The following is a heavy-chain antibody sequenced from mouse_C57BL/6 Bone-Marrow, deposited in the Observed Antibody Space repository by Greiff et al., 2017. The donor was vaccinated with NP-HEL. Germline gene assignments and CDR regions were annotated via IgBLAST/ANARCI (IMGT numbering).Heavy chain of an antibody. CDR1: GYTFTSYG. D-gene: IGHD2-5*01. CDR2: IYPRSGNT. Sequence: QVQLQQSGAELARPGASVKLSCKASGYTFTSYGISWVKQRTGQGLEWIGEIYPRSGNTYYNEKFKGKATLTADKSSSTAYMELRSLTSEDSAVYFCARSGIFYYSNYDFAYWGQGTLVTVSA. CDR3: ARSGIFYYSNYDFAY. V-gene: IGHV1-81*01. J-gene: IGHJ3*01.